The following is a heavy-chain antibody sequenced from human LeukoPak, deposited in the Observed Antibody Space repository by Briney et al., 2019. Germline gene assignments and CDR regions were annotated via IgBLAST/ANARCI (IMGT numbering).Heavy chain of an antibody. Sequence: GGSLRLSCVVSGFTLSNTWMHWIRQAPGKGLEWVGRMKSRSLGGTSDCAAPVKGRFTIPKDDSKNTLYLQMNSLRTEDTAIYYCMTDYLDDGYWGQGTLVTVSS. D-gene: IGHD1-1*01. J-gene: IGHJ4*02. V-gene: IGHV3-15*01. CDR2: MKSRSLGGTS. CDR3: MTDYLDDGY. CDR1: GFTLSNTW.